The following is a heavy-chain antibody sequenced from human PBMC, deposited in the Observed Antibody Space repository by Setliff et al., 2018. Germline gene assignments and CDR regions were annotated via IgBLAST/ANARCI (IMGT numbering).Heavy chain of an antibody. V-gene: IGHV1-18*01. CDR1: GYTFTNYG. CDR3: SRLVRYCTTTTCQSVPGAEV. J-gene: IGHJ4*02. CDR2: INNYNFNT. D-gene: IGHD2-8*01. Sequence: ASVKVSCKSSGYTFTNYGITWVRQAPGQGLEWMGWINNYNFNTQYAQKFQGRVTMTTDTSTSTAYMELRSLRSDDTAVYYCSRLVRYCTTTTCQSVPGAEVWGQGTLVTVSS.